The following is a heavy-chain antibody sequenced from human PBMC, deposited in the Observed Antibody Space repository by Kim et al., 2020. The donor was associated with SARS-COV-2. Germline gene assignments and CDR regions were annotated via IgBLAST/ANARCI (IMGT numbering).Heavy chain of an antibody. CDR3: AALTTIQH. D-gene: IGHD4-17*01. V-gene: IGHV3-21*01. J-gene: IGHJ1*01. CDR2: SSYI. Sequence: SSYIYSADSVKGRFTISRDNAKNSLYLQMNGLRAEDTAVYYCAALTTIQHWGQGTLVTVSS.